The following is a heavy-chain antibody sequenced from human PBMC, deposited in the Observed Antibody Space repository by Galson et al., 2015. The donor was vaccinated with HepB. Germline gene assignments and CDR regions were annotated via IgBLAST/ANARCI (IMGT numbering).Heavy chain of an antibody. CDR3: ARDQFAVVTQFSFDAFDI. CDR2: ISSSSSYI. D-gene: IGHD4-23*01. V-gene: IGHV3-21*01. Sequence: SLRLSCAASGFTFSSYSMNWVRQAPGKGLEWVSSISSSSSYIYYADSVKGRFTISRDNAKNSLYLQMNSLRAEDTAVYYCARDQFAVVTQFSFDAFDIWGQGTMVTVSS. CDR1: GFTFSSYS. J-gene: IGHJ3*02.